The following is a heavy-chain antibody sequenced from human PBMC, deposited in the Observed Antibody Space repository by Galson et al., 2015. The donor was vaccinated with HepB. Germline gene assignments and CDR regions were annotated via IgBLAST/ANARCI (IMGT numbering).Heavy chain of an antibody. CDR2: IWYDGSNK. V-gene: IGHV3-33*01. CDR3: ARVGAARGVTPYYYYYMDV. J-gene: IGHJ6*03. CDR1: GFTFSSYG. D-gene: IGHD3-10*01. Sequence: SLRLSCAASGFTFSSYGMHWVRQAPGKGLEWVAVIWYDGSNKYYADSVKGRFTISRDNSKNTLYLQMNSLRAEDTAVYYCARVGAARGVTPYYYYYMDVWGKGTTVTVSS.